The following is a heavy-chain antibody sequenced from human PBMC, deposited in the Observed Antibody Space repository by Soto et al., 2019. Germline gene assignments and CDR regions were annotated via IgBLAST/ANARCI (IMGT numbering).Heavy chain of an antibody. CDR3: AKCGDRSDYYPQYYYYGMDV. CDR2: IYHSGST. Sequence: TSETLSLTCAVPGGSISSSNWWSWVRQPPGEGLEWIGEIYHSGSTNYNPSLKSRVTISVDKSKNQFSLKLSSVNAADTAVYYCAKCGDRSDYYPQYYYYGMDVWGQGTTVTVSS. D-gene: IGHD3-22*01. V-gene: IGHV4-4*02. J-gene: IGHJ6*02. CDR1: GGSISSSNW.